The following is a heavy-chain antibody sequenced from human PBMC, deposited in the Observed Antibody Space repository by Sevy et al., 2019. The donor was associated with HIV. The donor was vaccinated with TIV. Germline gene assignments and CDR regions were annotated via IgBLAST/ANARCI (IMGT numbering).Heavy chain of an antibody. CDR3: ARENYDFWSGYYPYYYYGMDV. D-gene: IGHD3-3*01. CDR2: ISNSGGTI. J-gene: IGHJ6*02. Sequence: GGSLRLSCAASGFTFSDYYMSWIRQAPGKGLEWVSYISNSGGTIYYADSVKGRFTISRDNAKNSLYLQMNSLRAEDTAVYYCARENYDFWSGYYPYYYYGMDVWGQGTTVTVSS. CDR1: GFTFSDYY. V-gene: IGHV3-11*01.